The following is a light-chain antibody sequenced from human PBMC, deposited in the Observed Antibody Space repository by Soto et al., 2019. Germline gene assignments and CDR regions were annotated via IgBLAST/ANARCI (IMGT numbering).Light chain of an antibody. CDR3: CSYAGSGTWV. CDR1: SSDVRSYNL. CDR2: EVS. Sequence: QSALTQPASVSGSPGQSITISCTGTSSDVRSYNLVSWYQHYPGKAPKLMIYEVSQRPSGVSNRFSGSKSGSTASLTISGRQAEDEAEYFCCSYAGSGTWVFGGGTKLTVL. J-gene: IGLJ3*02. V-gene: IGLV2-23*02.